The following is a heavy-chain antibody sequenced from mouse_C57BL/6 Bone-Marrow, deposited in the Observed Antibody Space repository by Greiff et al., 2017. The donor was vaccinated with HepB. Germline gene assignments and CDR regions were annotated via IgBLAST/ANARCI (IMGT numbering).Heavy chain of an antibody. J-gene: IGHJ2*01. D-gene: IGHD1-1*01. Sequence: QVQLKQPGAELVKPGASVKLSCKASGYTFTSYWMQWVKQRPGQGLEWIGEIDPSDSYTNYNQKFKGKATLTVDTSSSTAYMQLSSLTSEDSAVYYCARSSITTVGFDYWGQGTTLTVSS. CDR2: IDPSDSYT. V-gene: IGHV1-50*01. CDR3: ARSSITTVGFDY. CDR1: GYTFTSYW.